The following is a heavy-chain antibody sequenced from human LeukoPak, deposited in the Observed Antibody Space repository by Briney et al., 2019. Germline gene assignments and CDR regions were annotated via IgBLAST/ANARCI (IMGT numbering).Heavy chain of an antibody. J-gene: IGHJ6*03. V-gene: IGHV4-34*01. CDR2: INHSGST. CDR1: GGSFSGYY. Sequence: SETLSLTCAVYGGSFSGYYWSWIRQPPGKGLEWIGEINHSGSTNYNPSLKSRVTILVDTSKNQFSLKLSSVTAADTAVYYCARGRLTMIVVVPDRGYMDVWGKGTTVTVSS. CDR3: ARGRLTMIVVVPDRGYMDV. D-gene: IGHD3-22*01.